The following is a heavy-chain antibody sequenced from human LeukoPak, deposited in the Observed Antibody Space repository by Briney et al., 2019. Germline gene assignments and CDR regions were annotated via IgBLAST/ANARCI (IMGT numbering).Heavy chain of an antibody. J-gene: IGHJ4*02. D-gene: IGHD4-17*01. Sequence: GASVKVSCKASGYTFTSYAMHWVRQAPGQRLEWMGWINAGNGNTKYSQEFQGRVTITRDTSASTAYMELSSLRSEDMAVYYCASRPHGDYPYFDFWGQGTLVTVSS. CDR1: GYTFTSYA. CDR3: ASRPHGDYPYFDF. CDR2: INAGNGNT. V-gene: IGHV1-3*03.